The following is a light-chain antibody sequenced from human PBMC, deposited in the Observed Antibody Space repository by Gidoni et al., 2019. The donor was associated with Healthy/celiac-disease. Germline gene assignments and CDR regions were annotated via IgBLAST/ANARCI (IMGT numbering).Light chain of an antibody. V-gene: IGKV2-28*01. CDR3: MQALQTPFT. CDR1: PSLLHSNGYNY. J-gene: IGKJ5*01. Sequence: DIVMTQSPLSLPVTPGEPASISCRSSPSLLHSNGYNYLDLYLQKPGQSPQLLIYLCSNRASGVPDRISGSGSGTDFTLKISRVEAEDVRVYYCMQALQTPFTFGQGTRLEIK. CDR2: LCS.